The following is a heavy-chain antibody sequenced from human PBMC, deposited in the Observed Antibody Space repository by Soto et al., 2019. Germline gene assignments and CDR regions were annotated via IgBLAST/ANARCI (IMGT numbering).Heavy chain of an antibody. CDR3: GRGSPIGWGSYYQYTWFDP. D-gene: IGHD3-10*01. CDR2: IYYSGST. J-gene: IGHJ5*02. V-gene: IGHV4-59*01. Sequence: SETLSLTCTVSGGSISSYYWSWIRQPPGKGLEWIGYIYYSGSTNYNPSLKSRVTISVDTSKNQFSLKLSSVTAADTAVYYCGRGSPIGWGSYYQYTWFDPGGRGTLVTVSS. CDR1: GGSISSYY.